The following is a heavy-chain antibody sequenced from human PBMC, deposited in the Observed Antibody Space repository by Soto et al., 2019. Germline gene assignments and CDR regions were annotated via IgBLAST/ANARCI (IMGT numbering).Heavy chain of an antibody. V-gene: IGHV3-30-3*01. J-gene: IGHJ4*02. D-gene: IGHD3-22*01. CDR2: ISYDGSNK. CDR3: ARDTARITMIVVDPGYFDY. Sequence: PGGSLRLSCEPSGFTFSSYAIHWVRQAPGKGLEWVAVISYDGSNKYYADSVKGRFTISRDNSKNTLYLQMNSLRAEDTAVYYCARDTARITMIVVDPGYFDYWGQGTLVTVSS. CDR1: GFTFSSYA.